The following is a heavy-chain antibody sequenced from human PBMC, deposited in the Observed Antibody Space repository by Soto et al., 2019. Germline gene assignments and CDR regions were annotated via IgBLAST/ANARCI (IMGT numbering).Heavy chain of an antibody. CDR1: GGSISSSTYY. CDR2: MYYTGNK. D-gene: IGHD6-6*01. Sequence: SETLSLTCTVSGGSISSSTYYWDWLRQPPGKGLEWIGAMYYTGNKNYNPSLESRVTMSVDTSKNQFSLKLSSVTPTDTAVYYCARRSSSSLGSLFDPWGRGILVTVSS. CDR3: ARRSSSSLGSLFDP. J-gene: IGHJ5*02. V-gene: IGHV4-39*01.